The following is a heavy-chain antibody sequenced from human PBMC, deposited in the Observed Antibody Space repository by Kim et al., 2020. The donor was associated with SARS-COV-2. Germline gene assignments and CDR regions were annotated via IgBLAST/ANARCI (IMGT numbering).Heavy chain of an antibody. J-gene: IGHJ1*01. CDR3: CRDDVDGSNI. V-gene: IGHV3-53*01. D-gene: IGHD2-15*01. Sequence: GGSLRLSCAASGFSVSRFYMTWVRQAPGKGLEWVSVIYYDGNTDYAAAVRDRLTIFTDSSRNTLYLQKNSRLTEDTAVYFCCRDDVDGSNIWGQGTPVTVSS. CDR1: GFSVSRFY. CDR2: IYYDGNT.